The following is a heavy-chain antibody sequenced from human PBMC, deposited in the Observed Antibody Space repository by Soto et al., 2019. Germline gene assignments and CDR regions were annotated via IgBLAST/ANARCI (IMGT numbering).Heavy chain of an antibody. D-gene: IGHD3-3*01. J-gene: IGHJ4*02. Sequence: GGSLRLSCAASGFTFSSYGMHWVRQAPGKGLEWVAVISYDGSNKYYADSVKGRFTISRDNSKNTLYLQMNSLRAEDTAVYYCAKDRSYYDFWSGYSAFDYWGQGTLVTVSS. V-gene: IGHV3-30*18. CDR2: ISYDGSNK. CDR3: AKDRSYYDFWSGYSAFDY. CDR1: GFTFSSYG.